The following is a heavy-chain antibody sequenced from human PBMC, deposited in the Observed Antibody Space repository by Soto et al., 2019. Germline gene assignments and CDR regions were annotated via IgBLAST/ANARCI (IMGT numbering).Heavy chain of an antibody. CDR3: VCGGNFFVY. CDR1: GFTFSTYW. Sequence: EVQLVESGGGLVQPGGSLRLSCAASGFTFSTYWMTWVRRPPGKGLEWVANLDQDGSERYYVDSVRGRFTISRANAKKLLYLQMNRLRAEDTAVYYCVCGGNFFVYGGQGTLVTVAP. CDR2: LDQDGSER. D-gene: IGHD3-16*01. J-gene: IGHJ4*02. V-gene: IGHV3-7*01.